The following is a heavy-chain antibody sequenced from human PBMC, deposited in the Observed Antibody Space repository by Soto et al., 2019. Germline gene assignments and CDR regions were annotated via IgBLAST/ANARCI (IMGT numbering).Heavy chain of an antibody. CDR2: IVVGSGNT. CDR3: AAYGYYYDSSGYIDY. J-gene: IGHJ4*02. D-gene: IGHD3-22*01. CDR1: GFTFTSSA. V-gene: IGHV1-58*01. Sequence: SVKVSCKASGFTFTSSAVQWVRQARGQRLEWIGWIVVGSGNTNYAQKFQERVTTTRDMSTSTAYMELSSLRSEDTAVYYCAAYGYYYDSSGYIDYWGQGTLVTVSS.